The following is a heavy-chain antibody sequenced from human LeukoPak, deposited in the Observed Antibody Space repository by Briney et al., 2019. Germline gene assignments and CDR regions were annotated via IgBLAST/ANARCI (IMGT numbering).Heavy chain of an antibody. Sequence: GGSLRLSCAASGFTFNNYAMSWVRQAPGKGLEWVSVISGSGPTTYYADSVKGRFTISRDNSKNTLFLLMNGLRAEDTAVYYCARGGSSGWFAANHFDYWGQGTLVTVSS. D-gene: IGHD6-19*01. CDR2: ISGSGPTT. J-gene: IGHJ4*02. CDR3: ARGGSSGWFAANHFDY. V-gene: IGHV3-23*01. CDR1: GFTFNNYA.